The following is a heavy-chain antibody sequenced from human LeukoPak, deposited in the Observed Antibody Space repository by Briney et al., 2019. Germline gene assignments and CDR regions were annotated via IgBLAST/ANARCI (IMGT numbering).Heavy chain of an antibody. CDR3: AREYSGYDLWFDP. V-gene: IGHV4-59*11. CDR2: IYYSGST. J-gene: IGHJ5*02. Sequence: SETLSLTCTVSGGPISSHYWSWIRQPPGKGLEWIGYIYYSGSTNYNPSLKSRVTISVDTSKNQFSLKLSSVTAADTAVYYCAREYSGYDLWFDPWGQGTLVTVSS. CDR1: GGPISSHY. D-gene: IGHD5-12*01.